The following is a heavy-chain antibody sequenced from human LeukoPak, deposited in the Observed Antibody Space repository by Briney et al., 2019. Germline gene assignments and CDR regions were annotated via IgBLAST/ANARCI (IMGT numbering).Heavy chain of an antibody. J-gene: IGHJ4*02. CDR1: GFTFSGYS. CDR2: ISSSGTTI. CDR3: ARKYCSTTSCLFDN. D-gene: IGHD2-2*01. Sequence: GGSLRLSCAASGFTFSGYSMNWVRQAPGKGLQWVSDISSSGTTIYYADSVKGRFTISRDNAKNSLYLQMNSLRAEDTAVYYCARKYCSTTSCLFDNWGQGTLVTVSS. V-gene: IGHV3-48*04.